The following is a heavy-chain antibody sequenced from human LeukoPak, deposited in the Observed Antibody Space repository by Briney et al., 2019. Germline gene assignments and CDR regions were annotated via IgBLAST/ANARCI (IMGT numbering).Heavy chain of an antibody. V-gene: IGHV4-34*01. D-gene: IGHD3-22*01. CDR1: GGSFSYY. CDR3: ARVPYYYDSSGRFDY. Sequence: SETLSLTCAVYGGSFSYYWNWIRQPPGKGLEWIGEINRRGSTNYNPSLMNRVTMSVAMSKNQFSLKLSSVTAADTAVYYCARVPYYYDSSGRFDYWGQGTLVTVSS. CDR2: INRRGST. J-gene: IGHJ4*02.